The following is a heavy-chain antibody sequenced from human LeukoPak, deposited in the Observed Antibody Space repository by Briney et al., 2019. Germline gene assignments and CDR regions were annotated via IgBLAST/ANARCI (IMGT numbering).Heavy chain of an antibody. J-gene: IGHJ4*02. CDR3: ARQELSYGSGSHFDY. CDR1: GGSISTFY. V-gene: IGHV4-59*08. D-gene: IGHD3-16*02. CDR2: ISYSGST. Sequence: SETLSLTCTVSGGSISTFYWTWIRQPPGKGLEWIGSISYSGSTNYSPSLEGRVTMSVDTSKNQFSLKLRAVTAADTAVYFCARQELSYGSGSHFDYWGQGILVTVSS.